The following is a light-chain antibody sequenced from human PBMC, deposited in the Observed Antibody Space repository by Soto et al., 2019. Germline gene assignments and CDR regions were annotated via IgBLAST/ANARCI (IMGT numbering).Light chain of an antibody. CDR3: MQPLHTPWT. V-gene: IGKV2-28*01. CDR1: QRLLNRNGYNY. CDR2: MTS. J-gene: IGKJ1*01. Sequence: DIVLTQSPLSLPASPGEPASISCRSSQRLLNRNGYNYLDWFVQKPGQSPQLLIYMTSNRSPGVPDRFSGSGSGTDFTLKISRVEAEDVGVYYCMQPLHTPWTFGQGTKVEIQ.